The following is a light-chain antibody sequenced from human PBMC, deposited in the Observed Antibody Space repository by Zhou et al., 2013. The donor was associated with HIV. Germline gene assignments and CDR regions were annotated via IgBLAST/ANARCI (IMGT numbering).Light chain of an antibody. CDR2: LAS. V-gene: IGKV1-27*01. CDR1: QSISSY. Sequence: DIQMTQSPSSLSASVGDRVTITCRASQSISSYLNWYQQKPGKAPKLLIYLASTLQSGVPSRFSGSGSGTHFTLTISSLQPEDVATYYCQKYNSAPQTFGQGTKVE. CDR3: QKYNSAPQT. J-gene: IGKJ1*01.